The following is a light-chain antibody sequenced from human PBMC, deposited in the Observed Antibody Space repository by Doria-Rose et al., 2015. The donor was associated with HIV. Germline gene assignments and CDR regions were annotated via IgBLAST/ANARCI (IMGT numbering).Light chain of an antibody. CDR2: AAS. J-gene: IGKJ1*01. CDR1: QTVSTY. CDR3: QQTYSSPPWT. Sequence: NITCRASQTVSTYLNWFQQEPGKAPKLLIYAASRLQSGVPSRFSGSGSGTDFTLTISGLQPGDFATYYCQQTYSSPPWTFGQGTKVE. V-gene: IGKV1-39*01.